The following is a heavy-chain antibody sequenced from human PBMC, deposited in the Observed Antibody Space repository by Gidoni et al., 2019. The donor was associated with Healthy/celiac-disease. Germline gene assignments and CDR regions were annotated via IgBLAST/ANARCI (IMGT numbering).Heavy chain of an antibody. V-gene: IGHV3-21*01. D-gene: IGHD6-19*01. CDR1: GCTFSSYS. J-gene: IGHJ6*02. Sequence: EVQLVESGGGMVKPGGSLRPACAASGCTFSSYSMNWVRQAPGKGLEWVSSISSSSSYIYYADSVKGRFTISIGTAKNSLYLQMDSLSAGDTAVYYCARDQVREWLVRYYYYGMDVWGQVTTVTVSS. CDR3: ARDQVREWLVRYYYYGMDV. CDR2: ISSSSSYI.